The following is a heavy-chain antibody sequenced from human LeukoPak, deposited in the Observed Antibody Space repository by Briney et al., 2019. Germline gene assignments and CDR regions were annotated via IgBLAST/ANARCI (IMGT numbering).Heavy chain of an antibody. V-gene: IGHV3-23*01. Sequence: PGGSLRLSCAASGFTFSSYGMSWVRQAPGKGLEWVSAISGSGGSTYYADSVKGRFTISRDNSKNTLYLQMNSLRAEDTAVYYCAKAGSVQMTTADYWGQGTLVTVSS. CDR1: GFTFSSYG. CDR2: ISGSGGST. J-gene: IGHJ4*02. D-gene: IGHD4-17*01. CDR3: AKAGSVQMTTADY.